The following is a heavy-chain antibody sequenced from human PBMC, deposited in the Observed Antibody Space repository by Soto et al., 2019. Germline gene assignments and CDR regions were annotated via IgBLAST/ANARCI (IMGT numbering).Heavy chain of an antibody. CDR1: GCSISSYY. J-gene: IGHJ4*02. CDR2: IYYSGST. CDR3: ARRYGSAIDY. D-gene: IGHD1-26*01. Sequence: SGTLSLTCTASGCSISSYYWCWIRQPPGKGLEWIGYIYYSGSTNYNPSLKSRVTISVDTSKNQFSLKLSSVTAADTAVYYCARRYGSAIDYWGQGTLVTVS. V-gene: IGHV4-59*08.